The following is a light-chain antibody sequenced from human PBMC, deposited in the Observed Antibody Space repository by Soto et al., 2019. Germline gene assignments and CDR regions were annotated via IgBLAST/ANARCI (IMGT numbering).Light chain of an antibody. J-gene: IGLJ1*01. CDR2: RGT. CDR3: CSSAPESTYV. Sequence: QSVLAQPASVSGSPGQSITISCTGTSNVVGAYDSGSWYQQHPHKAPRVIIYRGTQRPSGASNRFSASTSGNAASLTISGLQADDEADYFCCSSAPESTYVCGTGTKVTVL. V-gene: IGLV2-23*01. CDR1: SNVVGAYDS.